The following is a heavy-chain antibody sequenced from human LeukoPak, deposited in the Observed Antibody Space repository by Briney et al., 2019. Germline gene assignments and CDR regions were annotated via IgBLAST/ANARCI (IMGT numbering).Heavy chain of an antibody. CDR1: GFTLRVNY. CDR2: IYSDGTT. Sequence: PGGSLRLSCVASGFTLRVNYMTWIRQTPGRGLEWVSVIYSDGTTKYTDSAKGRFTISRDNSKSMVYLQMNRLRAEDTAVYYCARCKEGRSDHFYGMYVWGQGNTVTVSS. J-gene: IGHJ6*02. V-gene: IGHV3-53*01. CDR3: ARCKEGRSDHFYGMYV.